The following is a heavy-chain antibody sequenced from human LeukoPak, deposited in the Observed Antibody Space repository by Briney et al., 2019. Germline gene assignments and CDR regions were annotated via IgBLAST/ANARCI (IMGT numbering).Heavy chain of an antibody. CDR3: AREDGSSGYDDF. D-gene: IGHD5-12*01. J-gene: IGHJ4*02. CDR2: INHLGSA. V-gene: IGHV4-38-2*02. Sequence: SETLSLTCSVSGYSITSTSFWAWIRQTPGKGLEWIGSINHLGSAYYNPSLESRVTISVDTSKNHFSLNLKSVTAADTAVYYCAREDGSSGYDDFWGQGTLVTVSS. CDR1: GYSITSTSF.